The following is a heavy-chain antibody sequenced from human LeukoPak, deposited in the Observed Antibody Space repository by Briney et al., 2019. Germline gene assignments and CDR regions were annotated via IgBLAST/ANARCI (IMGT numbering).Heavy chain of an antibody. D-gene: IGHD6-19*01. J-gene: IGHJ3*02. CDR1: GFTFSIYA. CDR2: IGGSGGTT. V-gene: IGHV3-23*01. Sequence: GGSLRLSCAAPGFTFSIYAMSWVRQAPGKGLEWVSGIGGSGGTTYYADSVKGRFTLSRDNSKNTLYLQMNSLRAEDTAVYYCAKGKSVAADEAFDIWGQGTMVTVSS. CDR3: AKGKSVAADEAFDI.